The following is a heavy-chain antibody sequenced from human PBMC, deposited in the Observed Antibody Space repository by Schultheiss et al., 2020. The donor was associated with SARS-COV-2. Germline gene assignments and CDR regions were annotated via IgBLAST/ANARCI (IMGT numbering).Heavy chain of an antibody. CDR3: ATDVKGQKMTTRFDY. J-gene: IGHJ4*02. D-gene: IGHD5-24*01. CDR2: INPNSGGT. Sequence: ASVKVSCKASGYTFTGYYMHWVRQAPGQGLEWMGWINPNSGGTNYAQKFQGRVTITADESTSTAYMELSSLRSEDTAVYYCATDVKGQKMTTRFDYWGQGTLVTVSS. CDR1: GYTFTGYY. V-gene: IGHV1-2*02.